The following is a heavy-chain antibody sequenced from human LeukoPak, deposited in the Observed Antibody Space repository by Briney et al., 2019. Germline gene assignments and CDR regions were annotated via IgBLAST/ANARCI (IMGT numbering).Heavy chain of an antibody. CDR1: GVTFSNYA. V-gene: IGHV3-23*01. Sequence: PGGSLRLSCAASGVTFSNYAMNWVRQAPGKGLEWVSAITASGGSTYYADSVKGRFTISRDNSKYTLYLLMNSLRADDTAVYYCAKDPLLRGGYDYFFDYWGQGTLVTVSS. CDR2: ITASGGST. J-gene: IGHJ4*02. CDR3: AKDPLLRGGYDYFFDY. D-gene: IGHD5-12*01.